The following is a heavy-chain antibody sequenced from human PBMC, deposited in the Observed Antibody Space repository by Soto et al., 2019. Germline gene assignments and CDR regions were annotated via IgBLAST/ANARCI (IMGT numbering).Heavy chain of an antibody. CDR1: GFTFSSYA. J-gene: IGHJ4*02. CDR2: ISYDGSNK. CDR3: ARDTGSDYDYVWSGLDY. Sequence: QVQLVESGGGVVQPGRSLRLSCAASGFTFSSYAMHWVRQAPGKGLEWVAVISYDGSNKYYADSVKGRFTISRDNSKNTLYLQMNSLRAEDTAVYYCARDTGSDYDYVWSGLDYWGQGTLVTVSS. V-gene: IGHV3-30-3*01. D-gene: IGHD3-16*01.